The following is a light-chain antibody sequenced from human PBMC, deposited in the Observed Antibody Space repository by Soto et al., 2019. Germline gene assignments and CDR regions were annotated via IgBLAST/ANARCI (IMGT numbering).Light chain of an antibody. V-gene: IGKV3-20*01. CDR3: HHYGRPPYT. CDR2: GAS. CDR1: QSISSVY. Sequence: EIVLTQSPGTLSLSPGERATLSCRASQSISSVYLAWYQQKPGQAPRLLIYGASRNGIPDRFSGSGSGTDFTLTSHRLEPEDFAVYYCHHYGRPPYTFGQGTRLEIK. J-gene: IGKJ2*01.